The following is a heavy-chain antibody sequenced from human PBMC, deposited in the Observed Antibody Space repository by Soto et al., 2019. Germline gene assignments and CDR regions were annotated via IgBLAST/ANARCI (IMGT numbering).Heavy chain of an antibody. V-gene: IGHV1-69*02. CDR3: ARVAEETNYTGTDY. J-gene: IGHJ4*02. CDR1: GGTFSSYT. D-gene: IGHD2-2*02. Sequence: QVQLVQSGAEVKKPGSSVKVSCKASGGTFSSYTISWVRQAPGQGLEWMGRIIPILGIANYAKKFQGRVTITADKSTSTAYMELSSLRSEDTAVYYGARVAEETNYTGTDYWGQGTLVTVSS. CDR2: IIPILGIA.